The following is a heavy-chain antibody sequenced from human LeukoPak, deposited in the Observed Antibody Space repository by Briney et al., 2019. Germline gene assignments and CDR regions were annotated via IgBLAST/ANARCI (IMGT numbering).Heavy chain of an antibody. Sequence: GGSLRLSCAASGFTFSSYSMNWVRQAPGKGLEWVSCISSSSSTIYYADSVKGRFTISRDNAKNSLYLQMNSLKTEDTAVYYCTTDLWFGESYWGQGTLVTVSS. CDR1: GFTFSSYS. J-gene: IGHJ4*02. CDR2: ISSSSSTI. CDR3: TTDLWFGESY. D-gene: IGHD3-10*01. V-gene: IGHV3-48*01.